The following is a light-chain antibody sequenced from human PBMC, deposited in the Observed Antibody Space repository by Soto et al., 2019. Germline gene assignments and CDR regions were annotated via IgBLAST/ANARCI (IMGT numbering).Light chain of an antibody. CDR3: CSYAGSYTWV. Sequence: QSALTQPASVSGSPGQSVTISCTGTSSDVGAYKFVSWYRQHPGKAPELMIFDVTKRPSGVPYRFSGSKSGNTASLAISGLRADDEADYYCCSYAGSYTWVFGGGTKLTVL. CDR2: DVT. V-gene: IGLV2-11*01. CDR1: SSDVGAYKF. J-gene: IGLJ3*02.